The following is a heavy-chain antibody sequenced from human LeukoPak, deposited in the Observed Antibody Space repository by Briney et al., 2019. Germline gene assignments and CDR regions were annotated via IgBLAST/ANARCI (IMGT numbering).Heavy chain of an antibody. CDR3: AKTAAAGILDY. J-gene: IGHJ4*02. CDR1: GFTFDDYA. CDR2: ISWNSGSI. D-gene: IGHD6-13*01. Sequence: PGRSLSLSCAASGFTFDDYAMHWVRQAPGKGLEWVSGISWNSGSIGYADSVKGRFTISRDNAKNSLYLQMNSLRAEDTALYYCAKTAAAGILDYWGQGTLVTVSS. V-gene: IGHV3-9*01.